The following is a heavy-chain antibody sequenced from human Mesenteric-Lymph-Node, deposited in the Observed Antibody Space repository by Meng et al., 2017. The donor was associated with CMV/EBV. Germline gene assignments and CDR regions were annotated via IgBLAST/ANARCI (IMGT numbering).Heavy chain of an antibody. CDR3: AKERGSDVFYYYYGMDV. CDR2: IGSSGSFI. J-gene: IGHJ6*02. Sequence: GGSLRLSCAASGFTFSSYTMNWVRKAPGTGLECVSSIGSSGSFIHSADSVMGRFTISRDNAKTSLYLQMNSLRAEDTAMYYCAKERGSDVFYYYYGMDVWGQGTTVTVSS. CDR1: GFTFSSYT. D-gene: IGHD3-10*01. V-gene: IGHV3-21*01.